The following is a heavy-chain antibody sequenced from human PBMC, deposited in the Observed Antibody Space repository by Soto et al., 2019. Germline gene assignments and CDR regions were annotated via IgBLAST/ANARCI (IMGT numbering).Heavy chain of an antibody. D-gene: IGHD3-3*01. J-gene: IGHJ4*02. Sequence: SETLSLTCTVSGGSISSYYWSWIRQPPGKRLEWIGYIYYSGSTNYNPSLKSRVTISVDTSKNQFSLKLSSVTAADTAVYYCARARPKLRFLEWLVWGQGTLVTVSS. CDR3: ARARPKLRFLEWLV. CDR2: IYYSGST. V-gene: IGHV4-59*01. CDR1: GGSISSYY.